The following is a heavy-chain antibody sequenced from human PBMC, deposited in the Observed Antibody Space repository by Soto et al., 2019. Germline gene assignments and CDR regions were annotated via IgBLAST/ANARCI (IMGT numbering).Heavy chain of an antibody. V-gene: IGHV1-3*01. CDR3: ARDYGSGSYYLPFDY. CDR2: INAGNGNT. J-gene: IGHJ4*02. D-gene: IGHD3-10*01. Sequence: ASVKVSCKASGYTFTSYAMHWVRQAPGQRLGWMGWINAGNGNTKYSQKFQGRVTITRDTSASTAYMELSSLRSEDTAVYYCARDYGSGSYYLPFDYWGQGTLVTVSS. CDR1: GYTFTSYA.